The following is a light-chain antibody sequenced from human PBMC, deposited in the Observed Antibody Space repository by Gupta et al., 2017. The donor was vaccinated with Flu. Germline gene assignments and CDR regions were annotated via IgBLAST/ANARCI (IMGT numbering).Light chain of an antibody. CDR3: AAWDDSLNGVV. V-gene: IGLV1-44*01. Sequence: QSVLPPPPSSSGTPGQRVTISCSGSSSNIGSHTVNWYQPRPGTAPKLLIYSNNQRPSGVPDRFSGSKSGTAAALAISGLQAEDEADYYCAAWDDSLNGVVFGGGTKVTVL. CDR2: SNN. J-gene: IGLJ3*02. CDR1: SSNIGSHT.